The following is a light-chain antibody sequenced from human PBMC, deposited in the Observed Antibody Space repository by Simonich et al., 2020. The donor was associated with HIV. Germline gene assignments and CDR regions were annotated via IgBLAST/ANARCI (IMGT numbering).Light chain of an antibody. Sequence: QSALTQPASVSGSPGQSITISCTGTSSDVGGYNYVSWYQHHPGKAPKLMLCDVLKRPSGVSNRFSGSKFGNTASLTISGLQAEDEADYYCSSYTSSSNWVFGGGTKLTVL. V-gene: IGLV2-14*03. CDR3: SSYTSSSNWV. J-gene: IGLJ3*02. CDR1: SSDVGGYNY. CDR2: DVL.